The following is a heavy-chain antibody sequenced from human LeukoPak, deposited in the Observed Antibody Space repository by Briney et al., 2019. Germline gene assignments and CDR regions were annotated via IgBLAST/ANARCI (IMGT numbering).Heavy chain of an antibody. J-gene: IGHJ6*03. Sequence: EASVKVSCKASGGTFSTYAINWVRQAPGQGLEWMGWINPNGGGTNYAQKFQGRVTMTRDTSISTAYMELSRLRSDDTAVYYCARDPLDSSGYYYYYYMDVWGKGTTVTISS. CDR3: ARDPLDSSGYYYYYYMDV. CDR2: INPNGGGT. V-gene: IGHV1-2*02. D-gene: IGHD3-22*01. CDR1: GGTFSTYA.